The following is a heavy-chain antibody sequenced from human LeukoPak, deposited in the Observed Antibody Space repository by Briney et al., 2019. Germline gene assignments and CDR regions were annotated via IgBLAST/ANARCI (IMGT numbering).Heavy chain of an antibody. Sequence: GASVKVSCKASGYTFTGYYMHWVRQAPGQGLEWMGWINPNSGATNYAQKFQGRVTMTRDTSISTVYMELSSLRSEDTAVYYCARGKTGTTPGSYYYMDVWGKGTTVTVSS. CDR3: ARGKTGTTPGSYYYMDV. CDR1: GYTFTGYY. J-gene: IGHJ6*03. V-gene: IGHV1-2*02. D-gene: IGHD1-7*01. CDR2: INPNSGAT.